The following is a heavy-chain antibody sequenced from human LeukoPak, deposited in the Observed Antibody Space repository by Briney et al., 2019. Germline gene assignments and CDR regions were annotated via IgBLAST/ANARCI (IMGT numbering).Heavy chain of an antibody. J-gene: IGHJ4*02. CDR2: TYYRSKWYN. CDR3: ARLERVGYGSGFDY. CDR1: GDTVSSNSAT. D-gene: IGHD3-10*01. Sequence: SQTLSLTCAISGDTVSSNSATWNWIRQSPSRGLEWLGRTYYRSKWYNDYAVSVKSRITINPDTSKNQFSLQLNSVTPEDTAVYYCARLERVGYGSGFDYWGQGTLVTVSS. V-gene: IGHV6-1*01.